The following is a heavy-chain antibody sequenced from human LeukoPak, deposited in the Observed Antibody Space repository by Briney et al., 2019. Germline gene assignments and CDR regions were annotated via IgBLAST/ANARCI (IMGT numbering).Heavy chain of an antibody. Sequence: GGSLRLSCAASGFTFSDHYMDWLRQAPGKGLEWVGRTRNKANSYSTEYAASVKGRFTISRDGSKNSLYLQMNSLKTEDTAVYYCARVKLERREFDYWGQGTLVTVSS. CDR3: ARVKLERREFDY. D-gene: IGHD1-1*01. V-gene: IGHV3-72*01. CDR2: TRNKANSYST. J-gene: IGHJ4*02. CDR1: GFTFSDHY.